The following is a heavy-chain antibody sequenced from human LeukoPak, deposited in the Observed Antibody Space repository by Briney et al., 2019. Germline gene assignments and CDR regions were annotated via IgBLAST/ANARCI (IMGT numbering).Heavy chain of an antibody. CDR3: ARDPLEHVGGQYSSSWTYGMDV. Sequence: ASVKVSCKASGYTFTGYFMHWVRQAPGQGLEWMGWINPISGGTKYAQKFQDRVSMTRDTSIGTAYMEVSRLRSDDTALYYCARDPLEHVGGQYSSSWTYGMDVWGQGTTVTVSS. CDR1: GYTFTGYF. CDR2: INPISGGT. V-gene: IGHV1-2*02. D-gene: IGHD6-13*01. J-gene: IGHJ6*02.